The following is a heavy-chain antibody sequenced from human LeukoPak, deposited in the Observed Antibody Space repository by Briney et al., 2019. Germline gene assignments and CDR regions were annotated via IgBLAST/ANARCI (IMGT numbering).Heavy chain of an antibody. CDR2: IKSKTDGGTT. CDR3: TTGDIVVVTAIGRSDRDDY. J-gene: IGHJ4*02. CDR1: GFTFSNAW. Sequence: GGSLRLSCAASGFTFSNAWMSWVRQAPGKGLEWVGRIKSKTDGGTTDYAAHVKGRFTISRDDSKNTLYLQMNSLKTEDTAVYYCTTGDIVVVTAIGRSDRDDYWGQGTLVTVSS. D-gene: IGHD2-21*02. V-gene: IGHV3-15*01.